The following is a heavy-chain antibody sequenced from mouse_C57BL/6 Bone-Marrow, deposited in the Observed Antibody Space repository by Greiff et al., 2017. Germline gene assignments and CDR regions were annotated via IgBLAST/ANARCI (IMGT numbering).Heavy chain of an antibody. J-gene: IGHJ2*01. CDR2: IDPSDSYT. CDR3: ARGWLLRY. D-gene: IGHD2-3*01. CDR1: GYTFTSYW. V-gene: IGHV1-59*01. Sequence: VQLQQPGAELVRPGTSVKLSCKASGYTFTSYWMHWVKQRPGQGLEWIGVIDPSDSYTNYNQKFKGKATLTVDNSSSTAYMQLSSLTSEDSAVYYFARGWLLRYWCQGTTLTVAS.